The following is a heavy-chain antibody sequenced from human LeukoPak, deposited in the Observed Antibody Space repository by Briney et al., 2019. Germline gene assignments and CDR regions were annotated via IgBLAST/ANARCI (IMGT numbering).Heavy chain of an antibody. CDR3: ARLQGYDGTGYREFDY. J-gene: IGHJ4*02. V-gene: IGHV4-39*07. CDR2: IYYTGPT. Sequence: SETLSLTCTVSGASISGSRYYWGWIRQPPGTGLEWIGNIYYTGPTYYNASLESRVTISLDTSKSQFSLKLNSVTAADTAMYYCARLQGYDGTGYREFDYWGQGTLVTVSS. CDR1: GASISGSRYY. D-gene: IGHD3-22*01.